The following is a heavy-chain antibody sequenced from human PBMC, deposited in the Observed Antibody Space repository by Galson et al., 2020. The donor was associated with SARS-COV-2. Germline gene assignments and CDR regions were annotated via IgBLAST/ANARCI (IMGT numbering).Heavy chain of an antibody. J-gene: IGHJ5*02. CDR3: VRRGALGYWFDP. V-gene: IGHV4-38-2*02. Sequence: SETLSLTCTLTSYSITRGSYWGCIRQSEGKGLEWLGTISDNGDTHYNPSLRSRVALSLDTSKNQFFLSLTSVTAADTAVYHCVRRGALGYWFDPGGPGDLVTVSA. D-gene: IGHD2-15*01. CDR1: SYSITRGSY. CDR2: ISDNGDT.